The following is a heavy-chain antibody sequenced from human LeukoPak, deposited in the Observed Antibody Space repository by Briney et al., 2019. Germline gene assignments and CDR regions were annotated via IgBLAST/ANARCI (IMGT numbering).Heavy chain of an antibody. V-gene: IGHV3-23*01. J-gene: IGHJ4*02. Sequence: GGSLKLSCVGSGFTFRSHAMSWVRQAPEKGLEFVSGIYEDGGTTYYADSVKGRFSISRDNSKNTLYLQMDSLRGEDTAVYYCAKDFRIGYSAHFDYWGQGALVTVSS. D-gene: IGHD2-21*01. CDR3: AKDFRIGYSAHFDY. CDR1: GFTFRSHA. CDR2: IYEDGGTT.